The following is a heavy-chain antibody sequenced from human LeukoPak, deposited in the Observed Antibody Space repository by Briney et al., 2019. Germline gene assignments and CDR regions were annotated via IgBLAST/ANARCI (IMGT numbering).Heavy chain of an antibody. Sequence: SETLSLTCAVYGGSFSGYYWSWIRQPPGKGLEWTGEINHSGSTNYNPSLKSRVTISVDTSKNQFSLKLSSVTAADTAVYYCARQVVRGRFDYWGQGTLVTVSS. CDR3: ARQVVRGRFDY. CDR2: INHSGST. J-gene: IGHJ4*02. D-gene: IGHD3-10*01. CDR1: GGSFSGYY. V-gene: IGHV4-34*01.